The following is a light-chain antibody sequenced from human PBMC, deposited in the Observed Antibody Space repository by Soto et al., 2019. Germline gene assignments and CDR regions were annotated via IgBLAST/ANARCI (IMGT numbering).Light chain of an antibody. CDR2: AAS. CDR3: LQDYNYPLT. CDR1: QGIRND. J-gene: IGKJ4*01. Sequence: AIPMTPSPSSLSSSVGDRVTITCRASQGIRNDLGWYQQKPGKAPKLLIYAASSLQSGVPSRFSGSGSGTDFTLTISSLQPEDFATYYRLQDYNYPLTFGGGTKVDIK. V-gene: IGKV1-6*01.